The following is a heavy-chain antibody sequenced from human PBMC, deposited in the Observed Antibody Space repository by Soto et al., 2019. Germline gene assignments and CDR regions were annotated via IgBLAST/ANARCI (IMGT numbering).Heavy chain of an antibody. D-gene: IGHD3-22*01. CDR1: GFTFSSYA. V-gene: IGHV3-23*01. CDR3: EKGAYYYDCSGYPNWFDP. CDR2: ISGSGGST. Sequence: EVQLLESGGGLVQPGGSLRLSCAASGFTFSSYAMRWVRQSPGKGLEWVSAISGSGGSTYYADSVKGRFTISRDNSKNTLYRQMKSLRAEDTAVYYCEKGAYYYDCSGYPNWFDPWGQGTLVTVSS. J-gene: IGHJ5*02.